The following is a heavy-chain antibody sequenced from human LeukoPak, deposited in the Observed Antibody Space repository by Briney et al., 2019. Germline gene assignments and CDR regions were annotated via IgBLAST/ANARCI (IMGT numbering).Heavy chain of an antibody. CDR3: AREAGYYYDSSGYVIDY. D-gene: IGHD3-22*01. CDR1: GFTFSSYW. CDR2: ISSDGSST. J-gene: IGHJ4*02. Sequence: GGSLRLSCAASGFTFSSYWMHWVRQAPGKGLVWVSRISSDGSSTSYADSVKGRFTISRDNAKNTLYLQMNSLRAEDTAVYYCAREAGYYYDSSGYVIDYWGQGTLVTVSS. V-gene: IGHV3-74*01.